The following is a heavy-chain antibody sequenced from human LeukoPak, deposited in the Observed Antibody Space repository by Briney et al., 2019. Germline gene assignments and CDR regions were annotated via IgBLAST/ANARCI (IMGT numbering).Heavy chain of an antibody. CDR1: GFTFSNYW. Sequence: GGSLRLSCAASGFTFSNYWMHWVRQAPGKGLVWASRMNSDGSSTSYADSVKGRFTISRDNAKNTLYLQMNSLRAEDTAVYYCARALAVAGTGGFDPWGQGTLVTVSS. V-gene: IGHV3-74*01. CDR3: ARALAVAGTGGFDP. CDR2: MNSDGSST. J-gene: IGHJ5*02. D-gene: IGHD6-19*01.